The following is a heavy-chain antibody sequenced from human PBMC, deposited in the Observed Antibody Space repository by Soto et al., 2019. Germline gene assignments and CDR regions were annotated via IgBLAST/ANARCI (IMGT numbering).Heavy chain of an antibody. CDR3: EVRPGYSTGGDY. D-gene: IGHD2-15*01. J-gene: IGHJ4*02. CDR1: GLTFRTYW. CDR2: VYYDGDST. Sequence: EVQLVESGGGLVQPGGSLRLSCAASGLTFRTYWVIWVRQAPGKGLVWVSRVYYDGDSTLHAASVTGRFSISRDNAKNTVYLQMSDLRVGGTAMYYCEVRPGYSTGGDYWGRGTLVTVSS. V-gene: IGHV3-74*03.